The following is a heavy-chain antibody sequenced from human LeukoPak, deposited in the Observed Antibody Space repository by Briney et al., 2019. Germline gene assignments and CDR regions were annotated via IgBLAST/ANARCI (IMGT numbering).Heavy chain of an antibody. J-gene: IGHJ6*03. V-gene: IGHV1-8*02. Sequence: ASVKVSCKASGYTFTSLDISWVRQANGQGLEWLGWMNPKNGNTGYAQKFRGRVTMTRDTSITTAYMEVSRLTSDDTAVYYCARSYCSSTSCSDYMDVWAKGTTVTISS. D-gene: IGHD2-2*01. CDR2: MNPKNGNT. CDR1: GYTFTSLD. CDR3: ARSYCSSTSCSDYMDV.